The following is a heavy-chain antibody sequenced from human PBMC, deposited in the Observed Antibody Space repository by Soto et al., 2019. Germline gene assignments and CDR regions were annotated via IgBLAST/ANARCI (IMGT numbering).Heavy chain of an antibody. D-gene: IGHD6-19*01. J-gene: IGHJ4*02. CDR1: GYTFTNYG. Sequence: QVQLVQSGVEVKMPGASVKLACKASGYTFTNYGLTWVRQVPGQGLEWIGWVSGYNRNTNYAQKFEDRVIMTTDTSTSTAFMELRSLRPDDTGIYYCARERQWVPLIYWGQGTLLTVSP. V-gene: IGHV1-18*01. CDR2: VSGYNRNT. CDR3: ARERQWVPLIY.